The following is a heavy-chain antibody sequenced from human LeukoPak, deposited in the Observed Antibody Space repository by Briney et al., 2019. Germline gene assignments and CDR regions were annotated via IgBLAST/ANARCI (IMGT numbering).Heavy chain of an antibody. Sequence: PSETLSLTCTVSGGSVSSYYWSWIRQPAGKGLEWIGRIYTSGSTNYNPSLKSRVTMSVDTSKNQFSLELSSVTAADTAVYYCARDPRIHGWFDPWGQGTLVTVSS. CDR2: IYTSGST. D-gene: IGHD2-21*01. CDR1: GGSVSSYY. CDR3: ARDPRIHGWFDP. V-gene: IGHV4-4*07. J-gene: IGHJ5*02.